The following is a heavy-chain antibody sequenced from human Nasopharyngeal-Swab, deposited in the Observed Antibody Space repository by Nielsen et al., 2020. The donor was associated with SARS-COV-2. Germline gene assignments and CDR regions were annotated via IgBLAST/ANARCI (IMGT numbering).Heavy chain of an antibody. J-gene: IGHJ4*02. Sequence: GESLKISCAASGFTFSSYWMSWVRQAPGKGLEWVAYIKEDGSEKYFVDSVKGRFTIFRDNAKNSLYLQMNSLRAEDTAVYYCARDYTRFDYWGQGTLVTVSS. CDR2: IKEDGSEK. D-gene: IGHD3-16*01. V-gene: IGHV3-7*05. CDR3: ARDYTRFDY. CDR1: GFTFSSYW.